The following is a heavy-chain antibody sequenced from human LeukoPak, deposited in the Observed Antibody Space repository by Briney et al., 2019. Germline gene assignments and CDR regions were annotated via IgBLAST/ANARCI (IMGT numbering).Heavy chain of an antibody. V-gene: IGHV3-23*01. D-gene: IGHD1-26*01. Sequence: GGSLRLSCTASGFTFSTYAMNWVRDAPGKRLEWVSSIIGSGRDTYYADSVRGRLTISRENAKNSLYLQMNSLRAEDMALYYCAKLSGSYGQDAFDIWGQGTMVTVSS. CDR3: AKLSGSYGQDAFDI. J-gene: IGHJ3*02. CDR2: IIGSGRDT. CDR1: GFTFSTYA.